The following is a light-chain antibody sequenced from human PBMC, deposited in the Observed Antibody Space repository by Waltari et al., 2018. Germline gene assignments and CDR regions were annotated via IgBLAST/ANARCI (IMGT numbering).Light chain of an antibody. J-gene: IGLJ2*01. Sequence: QSALTQPRSVSGSPGQSVPISCSGTRSAVGGYNYVSWYQHHPGKAPRLMISDVNKRPSGVPDRFSGSKSGNTASLTISGLQAEDEADYFCCSYAGTFSLLFGGGTKVTVL. CDR2: DVN. CDR1: RSAVGGYNY. V-gene: IGLV2-11*01. CDR3: CSYAGTFSLL.